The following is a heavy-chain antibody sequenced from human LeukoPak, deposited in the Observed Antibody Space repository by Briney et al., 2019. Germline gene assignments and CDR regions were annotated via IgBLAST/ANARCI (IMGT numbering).Heavy chain of an antibody. D-gene: IGHD5-18*01. CDR2: INPNSGAT. Sequence: ASVKVSCKASGYTFTGYHMHWVRQAPGQGLEWMGWINPNSGATNYAQKFQGRVTMTRDTSITTAYMELSRLRSDDTAVYYCARDRGIQLWYTDPYYFDHWGQGTLVTVSS. J-gene: IGHJ4*02. V-gene: IGHV1-2*02. CDR3: ARDRGIQLWYTDPYYFDH. CDR1: GYTFTGYH.